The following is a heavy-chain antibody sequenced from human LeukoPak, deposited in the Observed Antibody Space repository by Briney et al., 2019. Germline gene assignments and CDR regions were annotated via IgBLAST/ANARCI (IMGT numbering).Heavy chain of an antibody. Sequence: GASVKVSCKASGYTFTSYGISWVRQAPGQGLEWMGWISAYNGNTNYAQKFQGRVTMTRDTSISTAYMELSRLRSDDTAVYYCARVAYSSSWYSDYWGQGTLVTVSS. V-gene: IGHV1-18*01. J-gene: IGHJ4*02. CDR2: ISAYNGNT. CDR3: ARVAYSSSWYSDY. CDR1: GYTFTSYG. D-gene: IGHD6-13*01.